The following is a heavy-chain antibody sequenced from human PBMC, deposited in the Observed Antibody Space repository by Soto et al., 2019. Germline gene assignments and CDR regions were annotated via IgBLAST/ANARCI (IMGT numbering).Heavy chain of an antibody. CDR1: GVSITSYY. CDR3: ARVWVGASADGMDA. Sequence: PSETLSLTCSVSGVSITSYYWSWIRQSAGGGLEWMGRINTDGLSTYSPSFKSRLTMSLDTSKNQVSLRLISVTAADTAVYYCARVWVGASADGMDAWGRGTTVTVSS. CDR2: INTDGLS. V-gene: IGHV4-4*07. D-gene: IGHD1-26*01. J-gene: IGHJ6*02.